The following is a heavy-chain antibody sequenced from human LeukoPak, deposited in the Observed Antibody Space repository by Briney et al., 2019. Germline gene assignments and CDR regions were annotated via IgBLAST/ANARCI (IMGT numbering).Heavy chain of an antibody. D-gene: IGHD1-26*01. V-gene: IGHV3-11*04. CDR1: GFSFSDYY. CDR3: ARDRGIVGTTGYYYMDV. CDR2: IGSTI. J-gene: IGHJ6*03. Sequence: PGGSLRLSCVASGFSFSDYYMSWIRQAPGKGLEWVSYIGSTIYYADSVKGRFTISRDNAKNSLYLQMNSLRAEDTAVYYCARDRGIVGTTGYYYMDVWGKGTTVTVSS.